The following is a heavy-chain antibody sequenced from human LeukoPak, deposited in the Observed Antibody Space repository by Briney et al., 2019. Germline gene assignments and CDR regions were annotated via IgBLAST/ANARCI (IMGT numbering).Heavy chain of an antibody. D-gene: IGHD2-2*02. CDR1: GGSISSSY. CDR2: IYSSGTT. Sequence: SETLSLTCTVSGGSISSSYWSWIRQPPGKGLEWIGYIYSSGTTNYNPSLKGRVTISVDTSKNQFSLKLSSVTAADTAVYYCARLDCSSTSCYSWGQGTLVTVSS. CDR3: ARLDCSSTSCYS. V-gene: IGHV4-59*01. J-gene: IGHJ4*02.